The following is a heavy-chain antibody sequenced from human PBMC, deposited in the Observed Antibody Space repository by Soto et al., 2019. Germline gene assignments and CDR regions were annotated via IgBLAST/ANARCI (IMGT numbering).Heavy chain of an antibody. J-gene: IGHJ4*02. CDR1: GGSISSSSYY. CDR3: ARKLGELLWIDY. Sequence: SETLSLTCTVSGGSISSSSYYWGWIRQPPGKGLEWIGSIYYSGSTYYNPSLKSRVTISVDTSKNQFSLKLSSVTAADTAVYYCARKLGELLWIDYWGQGTLVTVSS. CDR2: IYYSGST. D-gene: IGHD3-10*01. V-gene: IGHV4-39*01.